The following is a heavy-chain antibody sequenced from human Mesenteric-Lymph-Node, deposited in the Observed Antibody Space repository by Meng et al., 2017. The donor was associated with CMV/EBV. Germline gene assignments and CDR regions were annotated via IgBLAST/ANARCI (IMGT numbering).Heavy chain of an antibody. CDR2: INRAGSP. CDR3: ATALYGSDNPDY. CDR1: GGFFSAYY. D-gene: IGHD3-10*01. J-gene: IGHJ4*02. V-gene: IGHV4-34*01. Sequence: TCGVYGGFFSAYYWSWIRQPPGKGLEWIGEINRAGSPNYNPSLKSRVTISVDTSKNQFSLKLSSVTATDTAVYYCATALYGSDNPDYWGQGTLVTVSS.